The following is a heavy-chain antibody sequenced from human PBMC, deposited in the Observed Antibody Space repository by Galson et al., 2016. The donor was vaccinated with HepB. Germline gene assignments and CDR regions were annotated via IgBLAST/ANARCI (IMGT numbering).Heavy chain of an antibody. CDR3: ARGAGIVVLVLEDCYLDL. Sequence: SLRLSCAASGFTVSGHYVSWVRQAPGKGLEWVSVIYNDGTTYYSDSVKGRFTISRDNSKNTVDLQMNSLRAEDTAVYYCARGAGIVVLVLEDCYLDLWGRGTLVTVSS. J-gene: IGHJ2*01. CDR2: IYNDGTT. CDR1: GFTVSGHY. V-gene: IGHV3-66*01. D-gene: IGHD2-15*01.